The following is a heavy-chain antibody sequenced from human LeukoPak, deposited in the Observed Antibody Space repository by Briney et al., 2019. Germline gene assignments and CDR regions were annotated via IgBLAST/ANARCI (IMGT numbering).Heavy chain of an antibody. CDR3: ARSTGRGP. D-gene: IGHD3-10*01. J-gene: IGHJ5*02. CDR2: TNHGGSV. V-gene: IGHV4-34*01. CDR1: GGSFSGYY. Sequence: SGTLSLTCVVNGGSFSGYYWSWLRQSQEKGLEWIGETNHGGSVNYNPSLKSRVTISIETSKNQFSLNLTSVTAADTAVYYCARSTGRGPWGQGTPVIVSS.